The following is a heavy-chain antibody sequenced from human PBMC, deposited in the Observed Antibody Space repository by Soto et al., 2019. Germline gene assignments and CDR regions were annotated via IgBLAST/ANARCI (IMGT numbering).Heavy chain of an antibody. Sequence: SETLSLTCTVSGGSISNYCWSWIRQPPGKGLEWIGYIYYSGSTNYNPSLKSRVTISVDTSKNQFSLKLSSVTAADTAVYYCARTITWFDPWGQGTLVTVPQ. CDR3: ARTITWFDP. V-gene: IGHV4-59*08. J-gene: IGHJ5*02. D-gene: IGHD1-20*01. CDR1: GGSISNYC. CDR2: IYYSGST.